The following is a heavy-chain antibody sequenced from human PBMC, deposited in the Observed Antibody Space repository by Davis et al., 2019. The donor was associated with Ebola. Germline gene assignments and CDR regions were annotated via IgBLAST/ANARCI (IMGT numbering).Heavy chain of an antibody. CDR3: ARSRGWLFLYGMDV. D-gene: IGHD3-9*01. Sequence: ASVKVSCKASGYSFNSYNINWVRQAAGQGLEWMGWMNPTSGNTGYAQKIEGRVTMTRDASINTAYMELSSLTSEDTAVYYCARSRGWLFLYGMDVWGQGTTVTVSS. CDR1: GYSFNSYN. J-gene: IGHJ6*02. CDR2: MNPTSGNT. V-gene: IGHV1-8*01.